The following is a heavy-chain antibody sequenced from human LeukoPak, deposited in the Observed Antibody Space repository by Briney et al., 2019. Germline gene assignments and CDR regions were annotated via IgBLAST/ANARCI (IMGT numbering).Heavy chain of an antibody. J-gene: IGHJ4*02. Sequence: PSETLSLTCTVSGGSISSSSYHWGWIRQPPGKGLEWIGSIYYSGSTYYNPSLKSRVTISVDTSKNQFSLKLSSVTAADTAVYYCARGRHSSSWSPIDYWGQGTLVTVSS. CDR2: IYYSGST. CDR3: ARGRHSSSWSPIDY. V-gene: IGHV4-39*01. D-gene: IGHD6-13*01. CDR1: GGSISSSSYH.